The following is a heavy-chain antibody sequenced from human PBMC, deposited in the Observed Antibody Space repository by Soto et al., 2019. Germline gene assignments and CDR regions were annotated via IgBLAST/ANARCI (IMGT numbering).Heavy chain of an antibody. CDR3: AKVIDEIRYYDILTGKGPFDY. D-gene: IGHD3-9*01. J-gene: IGHJ4*02. CDR2: ISYDGSNK. V-gene: IGHV3-30*18. Sequence: GGSLRLSCAASGFTFSSYGMHWVRQAPGKGLEWVAVISYDGSNKYYADSVKGRFTISRDNSKNTLYLQMNSLRAEDTAVYYCAKVIDEIRYYDILTGKGPFDYWGQGTLVTVSS. CDR1: GFTFSSYG.